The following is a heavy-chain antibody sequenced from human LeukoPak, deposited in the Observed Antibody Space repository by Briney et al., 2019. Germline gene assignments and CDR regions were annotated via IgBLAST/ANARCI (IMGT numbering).Heavy chain of an antibody. CDR2: INPNSGGA. J-gene: IGHJ4*02. CDR3: ARGRGDY. CDR1: GYTFTGYY. D-gene: IGHD3-10*01. V-gene: IGHV1-2*06. Sequence: GASVKVSCKASGYTFTGYYIHWVRQAPGQGLEWMGRINPNSGGANYVQKFQGRVTMTRDTSISTAYMELSSLRSDDTAVYYCARGRGDYWGQGTLVTVSS.